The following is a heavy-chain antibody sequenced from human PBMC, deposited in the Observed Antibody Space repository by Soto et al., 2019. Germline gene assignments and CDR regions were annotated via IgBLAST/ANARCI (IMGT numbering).Heavy chain of an antibody. D-gene: IGHD3-9*01. CDR3: ARPHLYYDILYFQH. CDR1: GYTFTSYA. Sequence: ASVKVSCKASGYTFTSYAMHWVSQAPGQRLEWMGWINAGNGNTKYSQKFQGRVTITRDTSASTAYMELSSLRSEDTAVYYCARPHLYYDILYFQHWGQGTLVTVSS. CDR2: INAGNGNT. V-gene: IGHV1-3*01. J-gene: IGHJ1*01.